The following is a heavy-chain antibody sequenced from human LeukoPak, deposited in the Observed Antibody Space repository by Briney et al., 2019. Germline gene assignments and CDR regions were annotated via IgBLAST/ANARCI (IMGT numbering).Heavy chain of an antibody. V-gene: IGHV3-30*18. CDR3: AKDGVVGAGLFAC. Sequence: GGSLRLSCAASGFTFSSYGMHWVRQAPGKGLEWVAVISYDGSNKYYADSVKGRFTISRDNSKNTLYLQMNSLRAEDTAVYYCAKDGVVGAGLFACWGQGTLVTVSS. CDR1: GFTFSSYG. D-gene: IGHD1-26*01. CDR2: ISYDGSNK. J-gene: IGHJ4*02.